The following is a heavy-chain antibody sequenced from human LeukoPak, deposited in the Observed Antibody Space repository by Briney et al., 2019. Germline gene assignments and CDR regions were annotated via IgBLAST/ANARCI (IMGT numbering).Heavy chain of an antibody. CDR1: GFTFSSYS. J-gene: IGHJ4*02. V-gene: IGHV3-21*06. D-gene: IGHD6-13*01. CDR3: ARVAEAAAFDS. CDR2: ISRNSRYI. Sequence: PGRSLRLSCAASGFTFSSYSINWVRQAPGKGLEWVSSISRNSRYIYYADSMRGRFTISRDNAKNSLYLQMNSLKPEDTAVYYCARVAEAAAFDSWGQGTLVTVSS.